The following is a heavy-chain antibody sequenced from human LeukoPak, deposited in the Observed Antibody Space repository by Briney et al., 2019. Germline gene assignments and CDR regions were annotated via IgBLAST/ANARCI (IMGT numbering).Heavy chain of an antibody. J-gene: IGHJ4*02. Sequence: PGGSLRLSCAVSGLTFSSYVMSWVRQAPGKGLEWVSVISNSGGVTYYADSVKGRFTISRDNSKNTLYLQMNSLRAEDTAVYYCAKDLRTGLVVIGFDYWSQGTLVTVSS. D-gene: IGHD3-22*01. CDR3: AKDLRTGLVVIGFDY. V-gene: IGHV3-23*01. CDR2: ISNSGGVT. CDR1: GLTFSSYV.